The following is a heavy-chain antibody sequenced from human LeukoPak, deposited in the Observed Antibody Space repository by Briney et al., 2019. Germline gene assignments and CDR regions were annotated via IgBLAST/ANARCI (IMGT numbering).Heavy chain of an antibody. CDR2: MRYDGSNE. Sequence: GGSLRLSCTASGFTFSSYAMNWVRQAPGKGLEWVAFMRYDGSNEYYADSVKGRFTISRDNPKNTLYLQMNSLGAEDTAVYYCAKDYYGSGSLFDYWGQGTLVTVSS. J-gene: IGHJ4*02. V-gene: IGHV3-30*02. CDR1: GFTFSSYA. D-gene: IGHD3-10*01. CDR3: AKDYYGSGSLFDY.